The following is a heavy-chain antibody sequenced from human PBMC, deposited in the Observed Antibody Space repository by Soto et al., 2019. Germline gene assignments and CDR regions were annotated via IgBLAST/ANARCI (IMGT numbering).Heavy chain of an antibody. V-gene: IGHV4-39*01. Sequence: SETLSLTCTVSGGSISNSNNYWGWIRQTPGKGLDWIGSIYYSGSTYYNPSLKSRVTISVDTSKNQFSLKLSSVTAADTAVYYCARCVYNYVEGMDVWGQGTSVTVSS. J-gene: IGHJ6*02. CDR2: IYYSGST. D-gene: IGHD1-1*01. CDR3: ARCVYNYVEGMDV. CDR1: GGSISNSNNY.